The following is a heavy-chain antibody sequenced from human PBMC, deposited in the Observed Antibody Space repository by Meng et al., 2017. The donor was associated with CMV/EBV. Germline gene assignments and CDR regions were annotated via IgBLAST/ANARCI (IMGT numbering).Heavy chain of an antibody. CDR2: IYWDDDK. Sequence: QFTLKESGPTLVKPTQALTVPGTFSGFSPSTSGVGVGWIRQPPGKALEWLALIYWDDDKRYSPSLKSRLTITKDTSKNQVVLTMTNMHPLDTATYYCARIAAAGRFDYWGQGTLVTVSS. J-gene: IGHJ4*02. CDR1: GFSPSTSGVG. CDR3: ARIAAAGRFDY. V-gene: IGHV2-5*02. D-gene: IGHD6-13*01.